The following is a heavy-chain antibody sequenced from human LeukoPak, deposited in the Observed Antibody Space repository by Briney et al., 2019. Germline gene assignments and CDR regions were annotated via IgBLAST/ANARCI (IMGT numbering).Heavy chain of an antibody. V-gene: IGHV1-46*01. CDR3: ARGDQIAAAGRNWYFDL. J-gene: IGHJ2*01. D-gene: IGHD6-13*01. CDR1: GYTFTSYY. Sequence: ASVKVSCKASGYTFTSYYMHWVRQAPGQGLEWMGIINPSGGSTSYAQKFQGRVTMTRDASTSTVYMELSSLGSEDTAVYYCARGDQIAAAGRNWYFDLWGRGTLVTVSS. CDR2: INPSGGST.